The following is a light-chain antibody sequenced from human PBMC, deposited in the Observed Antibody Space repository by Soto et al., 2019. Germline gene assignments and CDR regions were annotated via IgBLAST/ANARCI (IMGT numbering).Light chain of an antibody. CDR2: AAS. J-gene: IGKJ5*01. CDR3: QQLNFFPIT. CDR1: QGINTF. V-gene: IGKV1-9*01. Sequence: DVQMTQSPSSLSASVGDRVTITCRASQGINTFLAWYQQKPGKAPKLLIYAASTLQSGVPSRFSGSGSGTEFTLTITSLQPEDFATYYCQQLNFFPITFGQGTRLEIK.